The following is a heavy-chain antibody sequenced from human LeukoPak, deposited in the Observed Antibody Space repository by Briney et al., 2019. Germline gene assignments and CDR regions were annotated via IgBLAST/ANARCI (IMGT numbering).Heavy chain of an antibody. CDR2: IKEDGSEK. V-gene: IGHV3-7*01. Sequence: GGSLRLSCAASGFTFRKYWMSWVRQAAGKGLEWVANIKEDGSEKNYADSVKGRFTISRDDAKNMMFLQMNSLRADDTAVYYCVRDFRSADYWGQGILVTVSS. CDR1: GFTFRKYW. J-gene: IGHJ4*02. CDR3: VRDFRSADY.